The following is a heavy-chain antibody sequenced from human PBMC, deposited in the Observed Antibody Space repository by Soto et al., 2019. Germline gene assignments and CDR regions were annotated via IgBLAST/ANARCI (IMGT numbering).Heavy chain of an antibody. Sequence: QVQLVQSGAEVKKPGASVRVSCKASGFSITNYHMHLVRQAPGQGLEWMGVITPLGGSTTYAQHLQGRVTMTSDTSTSTAYMEMSSLKSEDTAVYYCALPKNTLGWYNFWGQGTLVTVS. CDR3: ALPKNTLGWYNF. CDR1: GFSITNYH. V-gene: IGHV1-46*01. D-gene: IGHD6-19*01. J-gene: IGHJ4*02. CDR2: ITPLGGST.